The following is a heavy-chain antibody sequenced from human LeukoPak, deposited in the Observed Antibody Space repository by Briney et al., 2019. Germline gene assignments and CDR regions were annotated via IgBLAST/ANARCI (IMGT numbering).Heavy chain of an antibody. Sequence: ASVKVSCKASGYTFTGYYMHWVRQAPGQGLAWMGWINPNSGGTNYAQKFQGRVTMTRDTSISTAYMELSRLRSDDTAVYYCARDSAPGDTYGLLGIDSWGQGTLVTVSS. CDR1: GYTFTGYY. V-gene: IGHV1-2*02. CDR3: ARDSAPGDTYGLLGIDS. D-gene: IGHD5-18*01. CDR2: INPNSGGT. J-gene: IGHJ4*02.